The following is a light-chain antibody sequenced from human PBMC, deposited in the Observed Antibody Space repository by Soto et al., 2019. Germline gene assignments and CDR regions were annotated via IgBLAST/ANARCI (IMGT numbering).Light chain of an antibody. CDR3: EQYGTSLFA. V-gene: IGKV3-20*01. Sequence: EIVLTQSPGTLSLSPGERATLSCRASQSVSSSYLAWYQQKPGQAPRLLIYGPSSRATGIPDRFSGSRSGSDFALTISRLEPEDFSEYDCEQYGTSLFAVGPGTKVDIK. CDR2: GPS. J-gene: IGKJ3*01. CDR1: QSVSSSY.